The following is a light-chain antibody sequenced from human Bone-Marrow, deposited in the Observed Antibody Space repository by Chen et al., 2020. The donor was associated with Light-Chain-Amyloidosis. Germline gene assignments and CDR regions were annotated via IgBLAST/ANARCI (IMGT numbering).Light chain of an antibody. J-gene: IGLJ2*01. CDR2: RDT. Sequence: SDELTQPPSVSVSPGQTARITCSGDDLPTKYAYWYQQKPGQATVLVIHRDTERPSGISERFSGSSSGTTATLTISGVQAEDEADYHCQSADSSGTYEVIFGGGTKLTVL. CDR3: QSADSSGTYEVI. V-gene: IGLV3-25*03. CDR1: DLPTKY.